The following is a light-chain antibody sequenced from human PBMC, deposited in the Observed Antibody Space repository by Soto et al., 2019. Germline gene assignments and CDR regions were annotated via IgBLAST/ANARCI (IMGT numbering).Light chain of an antibody. CDR2: GAS. V-gene: IGKV3-15*01. CDR1: QSVGSN. Sequence: EIVMTQSPATLSVSPGERATLSCRASQSVGSNLAWYQQKPGRAPRLLIYGASTRTTAIPARFSGSGSGTEFTLTISSLQSEDFAVYYCQHYNNWPPYAFGQGTKLEIK. CDR3: QHYNNWPPYA. J-gene: IGKJ2*01.